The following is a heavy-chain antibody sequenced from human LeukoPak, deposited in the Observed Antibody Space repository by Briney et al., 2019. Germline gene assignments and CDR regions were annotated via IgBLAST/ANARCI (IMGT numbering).Heavy chain of an antibody. Sequence: SETLSLTCAVYGGSFSGYYWSWIRQPPGKGLEWIGEITHSGSTNYNPSLKSRVTISVDTSKNQFSLKLSSVTAADTAVYYCARSVLRFLEWLPPYYYYYYMDVWGKGTTVTVSS. CDR3: ARSVLRFLEWLPPYYYYYYMDV. J-gene: IGHJ6*03. D-gene: IGHD3-3*01. V-gene: IGHV4-34*01. CDR2: ITHSGST. CDR1: GGSFSGYY.